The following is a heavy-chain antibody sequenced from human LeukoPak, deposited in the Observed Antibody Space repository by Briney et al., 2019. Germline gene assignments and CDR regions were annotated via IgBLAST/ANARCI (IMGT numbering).Heavy chain of an antibody. CDR2: ISGSGGST. V-gene: IGHV3-23*01. CDR1: GFTFSSYA. Sequence: GGSLRLSCAASGFTFSSYAMSWVRQAPGKGLEGVSAISGSGGSTYYADSVKGRFTISRDNSKNTLYLQMNSLRAEDTAVYYCAKALGIAVAGLDYWGQGTLVTVSS. CDR3: AKALGIAVAGLDY. D-gene: IGHD6-19*01. J-gene: IGHJ4*02.